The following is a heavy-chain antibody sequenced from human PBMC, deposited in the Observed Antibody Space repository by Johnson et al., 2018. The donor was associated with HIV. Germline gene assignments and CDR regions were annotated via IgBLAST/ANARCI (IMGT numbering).Heavy chain of an antibody. D-gene: IGHD5-12*01. CDR1: GFTFSSYW. V-gene: IGHV3-7*03. Sequence: VQLVESGGGLVQPGGSLRLSCAASGFTFSSYWMSWVRQAPGKGLEWVANIKQDGSEKYYVDSVKGRFTISRDNAKNSLYLQMNSLRAEDTALYYCAKGGYSGYVSFSAFDIWGQGTIVTVSS. J-gene: IGHJ3*02. CDR3: AKGGYSGYVSFSAFDI. CDR2: IKQDGSEK.